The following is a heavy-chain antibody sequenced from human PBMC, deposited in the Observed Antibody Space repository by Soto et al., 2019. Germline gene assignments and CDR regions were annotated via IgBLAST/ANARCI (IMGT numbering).Heavy chain of an antibody. CDR3: ARWLDYSNHYYMDV. CDR2: IYYSGST. D-gene: IGHD4-4*01. V-gene: IGHV4-31*03. J-gene: IGHJ6*03. Sequence: SETLSLTCTVSGGSISSGGYYWSWIRQHPGKGLEWIGYIYYSGSTYYNPSLKSRVTISVDTSKNQFSLKLSSVTAADTAVYNCARWLDYSNHYYMDVWGKGTTVTVSS. CDR1: GGSISSGGYY.